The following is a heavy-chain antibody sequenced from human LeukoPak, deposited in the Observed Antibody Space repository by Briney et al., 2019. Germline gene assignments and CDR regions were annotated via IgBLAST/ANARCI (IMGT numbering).Heavy chain of an antibody. V-gene: IGHV4-39*02. D-gene: IGHD3-22*01. Sequence: SETLSLTCSVSGGPIGGYYWGWIRQSPGKGLEWIGRISYSGNTYYNPSLKSRVTISVDTSKNHFSLRLSSVTAADTAVYYCSRLTHSYYSDTSGYYPYYYMDVWGEGTTVTVSS. CDR2: ISYSGNT. J-gene: IGHJ6*03. CDR1: GGPIGGYY. CDR3: SRLTHSYYSDTSGYYPYYYMDV.